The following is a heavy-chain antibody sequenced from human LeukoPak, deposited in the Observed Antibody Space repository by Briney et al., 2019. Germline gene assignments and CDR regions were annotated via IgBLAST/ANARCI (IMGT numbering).Heavy chain of an antibody. D-gene: IGHD6-13*01. CDR1: GGSISSGGYY. CDR2: IYYSGST. Sequence: PSETLSLTCTVSGGSISSGGYYWSWIRQPPGKGLEWIGSIYYSGSTYYNPSLKSRVTMSVDTSKNQFSLKLSSVTAADTAVYYCARHAGGISATGTRPFDYWGQGTLVTVSS. CDR3: ARHAGGISATGTRPFDY. V-gene: IGHV4-39*01. J-gene: IGHJ4*02.